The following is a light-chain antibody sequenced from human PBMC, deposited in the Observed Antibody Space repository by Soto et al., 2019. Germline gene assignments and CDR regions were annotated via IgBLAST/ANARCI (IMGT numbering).Light chain of an antibody. J-gene: IGKJ3*01. CDR3: EQANSFPFT. CDR1: QGIGTS. Sequence: DIQMTQSPSSVSASIGDRATITCRASQGIGTSLAWYQQQPGKAPKLLIYAATTFTNGVPSRFSGSGSGTDFTLTISGLQPADFATYFCEQANSFPFTFGPGTKVHIK. CDR2: AAT. V-gene: IGKV1-12*01.